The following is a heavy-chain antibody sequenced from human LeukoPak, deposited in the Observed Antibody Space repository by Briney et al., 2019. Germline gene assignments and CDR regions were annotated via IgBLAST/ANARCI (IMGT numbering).Heavy chain of an antibody. CDR1: GPSFSSYV. Sequence: GGSLRLSCAASGPSFSSYVMHWVRQAPGQGLEWVAVIWYDGSNKYYADSVKGRFTISRDNSKNTLYLQMNSLRAEDTAVCYCARDAGRYFDWLGYWGQGTLVTVSS. CDR2: IWYDGSNK. J-gene: IGHJ4*02. D-gene: IGHD3-9*01. V-gene: IGHV3-33*01. CDR3: ARDAGRYFDWLGY.